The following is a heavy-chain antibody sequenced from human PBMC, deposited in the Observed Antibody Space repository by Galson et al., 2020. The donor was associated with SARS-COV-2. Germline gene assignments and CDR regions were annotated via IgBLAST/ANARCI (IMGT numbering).Heavy chain of an antibody. D-gene: IGHD4-17*01. J-gene: IGHJ4*02. CDR1: GGSISSGGYY. CDR3: AREVRFDYGGSRTNFDY. CDR2: IYYSGST. Sequence: PSETLSLTCTVSGGSISSGGYYWSWIRQHPGKGLEWIGYIYYSGSTYYNPSLKSRVTISVDTSKNQFSLKLSSVTAADTAVYYCAREVRFDYGGSRTNFDYWGQGTLVTVSS. V-gene: IGHV4-31*03.